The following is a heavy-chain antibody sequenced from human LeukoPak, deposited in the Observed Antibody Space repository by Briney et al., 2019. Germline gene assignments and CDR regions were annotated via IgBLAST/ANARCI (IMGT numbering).Heavy chain of an antibody. V-gene: IGHV4-59*11. D-gene: IGHD2-15*01. CDR1: GDSTSSHY. J-gene: IGHJ4*02. Sequence: SETLSITCTVSGDSTSSHYWSWIRQPPGKELEWIGYIYYTGRTQYNPSLKGRVTISLDTSNNHFSLKLTSVTAADTAVYYCARGRRDYSTYRPFDYWGQGILVTVSS. CDR2: IYYTGRT. CDR3: ARGRRDYSTYRPFDY.